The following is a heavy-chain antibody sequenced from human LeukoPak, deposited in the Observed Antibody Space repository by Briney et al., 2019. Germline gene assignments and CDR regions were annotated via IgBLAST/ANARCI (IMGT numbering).Heavy chain of an antibody. CDR2: IIPIFGTA. CDR3: ARYHHPAGAFDY. CDR1: GGTFSSYA. J-gene: IGHJ4*02. V-gene: IGHV1-69*13. D-gene: IGHD6-19*01. Sequence: ASVKVSCKASGGTFSSYAISWVRQAPGQGLEWMGGIIPIFGTANYAQKFQGRVTITADESTSTAYMELRSLRSDDTAVYYCARYHHPAGAFDYWGQGTLVTVSS.